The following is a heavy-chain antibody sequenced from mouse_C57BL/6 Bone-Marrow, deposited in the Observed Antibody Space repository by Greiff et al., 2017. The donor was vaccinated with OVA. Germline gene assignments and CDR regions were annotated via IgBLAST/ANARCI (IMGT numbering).Heavy chain of an antibody. CDR1: GYTFTTYP. CDR3: ARGYDGYYEYFDV. J-gene: IGHJ1*03. CDR2: FHPYNDDT. D-gene: IGHD2-3*01. V-gene: IGHV1-47*01. Sequence: VQLQESGAELVKPGASVKMSCKASGYTFTTYPIEWMKQNHGKSLEWIGNFHPYNDDTKYNEKFKGKATLTIEKSSSIIYLVLSRLTSDDAAVYYCARGYDGYYEYFDVWGTGTTVTVSS.